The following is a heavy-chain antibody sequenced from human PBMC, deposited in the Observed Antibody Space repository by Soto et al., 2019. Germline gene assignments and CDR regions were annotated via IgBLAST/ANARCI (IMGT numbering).Heavy chain of an antibody. J-gene: IGHJ4*02. CDR1: GGSISSSSYY. CDR3: ARGAADTAMVDS. Sequence: PSATLSLTCTVSGGSISSSSYYWGWIRQPPGKGVEWLGYIFYSGSTFYNPPLKSRVTISIHTSKSQFSLQMTSVTAADTAVYYCARGAADTAMVDSWGQGTLVTVSS. CDR2: IFYSGST. D-gene: IGHD5-18*01. V-gene: IGHV4-61*05.